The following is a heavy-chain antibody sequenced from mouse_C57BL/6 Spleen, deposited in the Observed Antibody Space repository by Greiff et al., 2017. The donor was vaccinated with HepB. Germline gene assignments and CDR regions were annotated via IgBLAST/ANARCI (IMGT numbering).Heavy chain of an antibody. CDR3: ARRGLRDYFDY. CDR2: ISGGGGNT. V-gene: IGHV5-9*01. J-gene: IGHJ2*01. Sequence: EVKVVDSGGGLVKPGGSLKLSCAASGFTFSSYTMSWVRQTPEKRLEWVATISGGGGNTYYPDSVKGRFTISRDNAKNTLYLQMSSLRSEDTALYYCARRGLRDYFDYWGQGTTLTVSS. CDR1: GFTFSSYT.